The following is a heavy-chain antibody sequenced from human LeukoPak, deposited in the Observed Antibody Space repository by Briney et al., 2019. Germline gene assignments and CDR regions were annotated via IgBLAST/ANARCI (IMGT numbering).Heavy chain of an antibody. CDR3: ARDRVGGTTVYYYGMDV. CDR2: INTNTGNP. Sequence: GASVKVSCKASGYTFTRYAMNWVRQAPGQGLEWMGWINTNTGNPTYAQGFTGRFVFSLDTSVSTAYLQISSLKAEDTAVYYCARDRVGGTTVYYYGMDVWGQGTTVTVSS. V-gene: IGHV7-4-1*02. D-gene: IGHD1-26*01. J-gene: IGHJ6*02. CDR1: GYTFTRYA.